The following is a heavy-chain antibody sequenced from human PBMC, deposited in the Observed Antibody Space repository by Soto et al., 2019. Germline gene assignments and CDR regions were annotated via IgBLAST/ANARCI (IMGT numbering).Heavy chain of an antibody. J-gene: IGHJ1*01. CDR3: ARDQRYYGSGYYYSDS. Sequence: QVQLVQSGAEVKKPGASVKVSCKASGYTFISYGISWVRQAPGQGLEWVGWMSAFTGKADYAQIFQDRVTMTTDISTSTAYMELRSLRSDDTAVYYCARDQRYYGSGYYYSDSWGQGTLVTVSS. CDR1: GYTFISYG. CDR2: MSAFTGKA. D-gene: IGHD3-10*01. V-gene: IGHV1-18*04.